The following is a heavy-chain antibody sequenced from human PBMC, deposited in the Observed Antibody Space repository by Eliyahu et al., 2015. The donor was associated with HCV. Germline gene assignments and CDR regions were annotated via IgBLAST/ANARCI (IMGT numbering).Heavy chain of an antibody. V-gene: IGHV3-7*01. CDR3: GRAGLPYTLDV. Sequence: EVQLVESGGGLVQPGGSLRLSCAASGFTFSSYWMSWVRLAPGKELGWVANIKQDGSDKYYMDSVKGRFTMSRDNAKNSVFLQMNSLRAEDTAVYYCGRAGLPYTLDVWGQGTTVTVSS. D-gene: IGHD3/OR15-3a*01. J-gene: IGHJ6*02. CDR2: IKQDGSDK. CDR1: GFTFSSYW.